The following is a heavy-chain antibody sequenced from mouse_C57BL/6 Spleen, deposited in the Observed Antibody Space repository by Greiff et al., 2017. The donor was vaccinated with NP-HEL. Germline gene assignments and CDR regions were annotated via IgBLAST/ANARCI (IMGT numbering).Heavy chain of an antibody. CDR1: GFTFSDYG. J-gene: IGHJ4*01. V-gene: IGHV5-17*01. Sequence: EVHLVESGGGLVKPGGSLKLSCAASGFTFSDYGMHWVRQAPEKGLEWVAYISSGSSTIYYADTVKGRFTISRDNAKNTLFLQMTSLRSEDTAMYYCARRQLRHEGAMDYWGQGTSVTVSS. CDR2: ISSGSSTI. CDR3: ARRQLRHEGAMDY. D-gene: IGHD3-2*02.